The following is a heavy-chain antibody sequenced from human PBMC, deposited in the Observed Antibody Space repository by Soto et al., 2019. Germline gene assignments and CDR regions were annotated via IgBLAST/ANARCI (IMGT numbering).Heavy chain of an antibody. J-gene: IGHJ5*02. CDR1: GYSISGGYY. CDR3: ASAYYDFWSGYYLNWFDP. V-gene: IGHV4-38-2*01. D-gene: IGHD3-3*01. Sequence: SETLSLTCAVSGYSISGGYYWGWIRQPPGKGLGWIGSIYHSGSTYYNPSLKSRVTISVDTSKNQFSLKLSSVTAADTAVYYCASAYYDFWSGYYLNWFDPWGQGTLVTVSS. CDR2: IYHSGST.